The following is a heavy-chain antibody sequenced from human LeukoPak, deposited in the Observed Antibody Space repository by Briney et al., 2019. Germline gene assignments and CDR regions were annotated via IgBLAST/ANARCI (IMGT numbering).Heavy chain of an antibody. J-gene: IGHJ4*02. CDR2: IYYSGST. V-gene: IGHV4-59*01. Sequence: SETLSLTCTVSGGSISSYYWNWIRQPPGKGLEWIGYIYYSGSTNYNPPLKSRVTISVDTSKNQFSLKLSSVTAADTAVYYCARGADSSGYYSIFYFDYWGQGTLVTVSS. CDR3: ARGADSSGYYSIFYFDY. CDR1: GGSISSYY. D-gene: IGHD3-22*01.